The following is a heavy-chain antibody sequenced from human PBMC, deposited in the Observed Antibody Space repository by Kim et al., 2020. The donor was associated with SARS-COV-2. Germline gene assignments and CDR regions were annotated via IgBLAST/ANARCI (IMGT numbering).Heavy chain of an antibody. CDR2: IYYSGST. CDR3: ARLLRRYSYGFGMYV. Sequence: SETLSLTCTVSGGSISSSSYYWGWIRQPPGKGLEWIGSIYYSGSTYYNPSLKSRVTISVDTSKNQFSLKLSSVTAADTAVYYCARLLRRYSYGFGMYVLG. CDR1: GGSISSSSYY. D-gene: IGHD5-18*01. J-gene: IGHJ6*01. V-gene: IGHV4-39*01.